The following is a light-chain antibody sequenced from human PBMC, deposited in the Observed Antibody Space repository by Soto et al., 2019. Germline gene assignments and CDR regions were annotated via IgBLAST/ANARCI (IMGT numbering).Light chain of an antibody. Sequence: QTVETQEPSLTVSPGGTVTLTCGSSTGAVTSGHYPYWFQQKPGQAPRTLIYDTTNKHSWTPARFSGSLLGGKAALTLAGAQTDDEADYYCLLSYSGTNWVFGGGTKLTVL. CDR3: LLSYSGTNWV. CDR1: TGAVTSGHY. V-gene: IGLV7-46*01. CDR2: DTT. J-gene: IGLJ3*02.